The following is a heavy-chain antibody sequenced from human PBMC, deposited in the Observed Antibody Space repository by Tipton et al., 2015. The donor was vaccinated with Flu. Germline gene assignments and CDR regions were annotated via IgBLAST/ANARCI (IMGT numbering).Heavy chain of an antibody. CDR1: GCSISSGFY. CDR2: IYHSGST. V-gene: IGHV4-38-2*02. CDR3: ARGDGYNFDY. Sequence: TLSLTCTVSGCSISSGFYWGWIRQPPGKGLEWIGNIYHSGSTFYNPSLKSRVTISVDTSKNQFSLKLSSVTAADTAAYYCARGDGYNFDYWGQGTLVTVSS. J-gene: IGHJ4*02. D-gene: IGHD5-24*01.